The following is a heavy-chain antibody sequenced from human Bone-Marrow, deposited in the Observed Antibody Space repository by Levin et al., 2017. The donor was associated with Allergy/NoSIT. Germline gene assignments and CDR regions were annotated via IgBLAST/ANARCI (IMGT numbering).Heavy chain of an antibody. Sequence: GESLKISCAASGFSFRSYGMHWVRQAPGKGLEWVGLISYDGSFTFYGDSVKGRFTISRDNSHNTLFLQMDSLRAEDTAIYFCAKSPTLTGYYEWFDPWGQGTLVTVSS. J-gene: IGHJ5*02. D-gene: IGHD3-9*01. CDR3: AKSPTLTGYYEWFDP. CDR2: ISYDGSFT. CDR1: GFSFRSYG. V-gene: IGHV3-30*18.